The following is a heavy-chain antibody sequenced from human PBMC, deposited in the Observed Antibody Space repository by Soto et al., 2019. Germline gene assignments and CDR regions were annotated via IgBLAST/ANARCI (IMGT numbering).Heavy chain of an antibody. CDR2: ISYDGSNK. Sequence: QVQLVESGGGVVQPGRSLRLSCAASGFTFSSYAMHWVRQAPGKGLEWVAVISYDGSNKYYADSVKGRFTISRDNSKNTPYLQMNSLRAEDTAVYYCARGNDYGDYWGQGTLVTVSS. V-gene: IGHV3-30-3*01. CDR3: ARGNDYGDY. CDR1: GFTFSSYA. D-gene: IGHD2-8*01. J-gene: IGHJ4*02.